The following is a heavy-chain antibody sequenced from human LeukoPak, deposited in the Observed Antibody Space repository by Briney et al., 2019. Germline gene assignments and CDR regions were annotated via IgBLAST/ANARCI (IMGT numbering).Heavy chain of an antibody. CDR3: ARENYYDSSGYYLDY. CDR2: IIPIFGTA. Sequence: SVKVSCKASGGTFSSYAISWVRQAPGQGLEWMGRIIPIFGTANYAQKFQGRVTITTDESTSTAYMELSSLRSEDTAVYYRARENYYDSSGYYLDYWGQGTLVTVSS. D-gene: IGHD3-22*01. J-gene: IGHJ4*02. CDR1: GGTFSSYA. V-gene: IGHV1-69*05.